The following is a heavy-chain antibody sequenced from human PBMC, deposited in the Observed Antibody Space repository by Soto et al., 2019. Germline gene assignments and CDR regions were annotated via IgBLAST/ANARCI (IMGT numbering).Heavy chain of an antibody. V-gene: IGHV3-7*01. CDR2: IKQDGSEK. J-gene: IGHJ4*02. D-gene: IGHD3-3*01. CDR1: GLTFSSYW. Sequence: GGSLRLSCAASGLTFSSYWMSWVRRAPGKGLECVADIKQDGSEKYYVDSVKGRFTISRDNAKNSLYLQMNSLRAEDTAVYYCARRLPNYDFWSGYYLDWGQGTLVTVSS. CDR3: ARRLPNYDFWSGYYLD.